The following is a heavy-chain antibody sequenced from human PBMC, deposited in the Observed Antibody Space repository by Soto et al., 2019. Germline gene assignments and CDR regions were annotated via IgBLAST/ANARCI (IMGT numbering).Heavy chain of an antibody. CDR1: GYTFTSYS. V-gene: IGHV1-18*01. CDR2: ISGYNGNT. Sequence: QIQLVQSGAEVKKPGASVKVSCKASGYTFTSYSISWVRQAPGQGLEWMGWISGYNGNTYYAQKFQGRVTITTDTSTSTAYVELTSLRSDDTAVYYCARDWDPLTTGNWLDPWGKGTLVTVSS. D-gene: IGHD4-4*01. J-gene: IGHJ5*02. CDR3: ARDWDPLTTGNWLDP.